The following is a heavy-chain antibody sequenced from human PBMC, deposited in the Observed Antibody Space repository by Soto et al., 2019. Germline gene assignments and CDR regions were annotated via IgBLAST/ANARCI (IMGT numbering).Heavy chain of an antibody. D-gene: IGHD3-10*01. CDR3: ARAERFPRSWFDP. CDR1: GGPISRSTYY. J-gene: IGHJ5*02. CDR2: IYYSGTT. Sequence: SETLSLTCTVSGGPISRSTYYWGWIRQPPGKGLEWIGNIYYSGTTYYNPSLKSRVTISVDTSKNQFSLRVTSVTAADTAIYFCARAERFPRSWFDPWGQGTQVTVSS. V-gene: IGHV4-39*01.